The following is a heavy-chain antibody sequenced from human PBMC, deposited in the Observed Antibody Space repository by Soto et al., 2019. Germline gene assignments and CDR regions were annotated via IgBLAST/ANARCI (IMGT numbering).Heavy chain of an antibody. D-gene: IGHD6-19*01. V-gene: IGHV4-59*01. CDR3: ARSVAVPGAHIDY. CDR1: GGSISGSY. Sequence: SETLSLTCIVSGGSISGSYWSWIRQSPGKGLEWLGYVYCTGSTNYSPSLRSRVSISVDTSKNEFSLRLSSVTAADTAVYFCARSVAVPGAHIDYWGQGTQVTVSS. J-gene: IGHJ4*02. CDR2: VYCTGST.